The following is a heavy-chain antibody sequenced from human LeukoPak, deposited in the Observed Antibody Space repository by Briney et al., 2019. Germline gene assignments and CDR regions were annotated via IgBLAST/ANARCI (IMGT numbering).Heavy chain of an antibody. J-gene: IGHJ4*02. D-gene: IGHD3-22*01. V-gene: IGHV3-48*04. CDR2: ISSSSSTI. Sequence: GGSLRLSCAASGFTFSSYSMNWVRQAPGKGLEWVSYISSSSSTIYYADSVKGRFTISRDNAKNSLYLQMNSLRAEDTAVYYCARDPGFYDSSGYYYFDYWGQGTLVTVSS. CDR1: GFTFSSYS. CDR3: ARDPGFYDSSGYYYFDY.